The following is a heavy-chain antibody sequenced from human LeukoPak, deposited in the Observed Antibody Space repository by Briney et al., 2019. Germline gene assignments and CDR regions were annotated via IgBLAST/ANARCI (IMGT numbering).Heavy chain of an antibody. J-gene: IGHJ4*02. CDR2: ISWNSGTI. CDR1: GFTFDDHA. CDR3: ARTALTGTGIDY. Sequence: GGSRRLSCAASGFTFDDHAMNWVRQAPGKGLEWVAGISWNSGTIGYADSVKGRFTISRDSAKNSLYLQMNSLRAEDTALYCCARTALTGTGIDYWGQGTLVTVSS. V-gene: IGHV3-9*01. D-gene: IGHD6-19*01.